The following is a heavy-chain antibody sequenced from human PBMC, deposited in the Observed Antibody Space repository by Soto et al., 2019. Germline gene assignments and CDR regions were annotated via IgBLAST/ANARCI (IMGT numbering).Heavy chain of an antibody. D-gene: IGHD6-6*01. Sequence: VKLVESGGGLVKPGGSLRLSCAGSAFTFSSYTLNWVRQAPGRGLEWVSSFTSGSYIYYAESVKGRFTISRDNAENSLFLHMNSLRADDTAVYYCSRGARPHPTYYYAMDVWGQGTTVTVSS. J-gene: IGHJ6*01. CDR3: SRGARPHPTYYYAMDV. CDR1: AFTFSSYT. CDR2: FTSGSYI. V-gene: IGHV3-21*01.